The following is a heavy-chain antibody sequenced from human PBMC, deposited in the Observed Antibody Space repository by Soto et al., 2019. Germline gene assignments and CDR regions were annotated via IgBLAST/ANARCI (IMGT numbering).Heavy chain of an antibody. J-gene: IGHJ6*02. D-gene: IGHD4-17*01. CDR1: RFTFSDYY. Sequence: QGLLVESGGGLVKPGGSLRVSCAASRFTFSDYYMYWVRQAPGKGLEWLSYISPGDSYIEYADSVKGRFTISRGDVKNSLSLEMNSLRPEETAVYYRASGDYTASYYYYPLDVWGHGTTVIVSS. V-gene: IGHV3-11*06. CDR2: ISPGDSYI. CDR3: ASGDYTASYYYYPLDV.